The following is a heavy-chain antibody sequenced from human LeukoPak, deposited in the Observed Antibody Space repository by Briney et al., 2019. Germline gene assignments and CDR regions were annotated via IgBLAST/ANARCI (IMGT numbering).Heavy chain of an antibody. Sequence: PSETLSLTCTVSGGSISSSSYYWGWLRQPPGKGLEWIGSIYYSGSTYYNPSLKSRVTISVDTSKNQFSLKLSSVTAADTAVYYCARQLGYCSSTSCYELDYWGQGTLVTVSS. V-gene: IGHV4-39*01. D-gene: IGHD2-2*01. CDR3: ARQLGYCSSTSCYELDY. J-gene: IGHJ4*02. CDR1: GGSISSSSYY. CDR2: IYYSGST.